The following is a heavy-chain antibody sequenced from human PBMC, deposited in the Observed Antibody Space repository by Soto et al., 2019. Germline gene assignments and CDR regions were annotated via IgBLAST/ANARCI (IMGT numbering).Heavy chain of an antibody. V-gene: IGHV4-31*03. D-gene: IGHD4-17*01. Sequence: TLSLTCTVSGGSISSCGYYWSWIRQHPGKGLEWIGYIYYSGSTYYNPSLKSRVTISVDTSKNQFSLKLSAVTAADTVVYYCXRTLGYGDYRFYPWGQGTLVTVSS. J-gene: IGHJ5*02. CDR2: IYYSGST. CDR1: GGSISSCGYY. CDR3: XRTLGYGDYRFYP.